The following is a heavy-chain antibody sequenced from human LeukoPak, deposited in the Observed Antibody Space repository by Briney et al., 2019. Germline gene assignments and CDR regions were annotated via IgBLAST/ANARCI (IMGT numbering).Heavy chain of an antibody. J-gene: IGHJ4*02. CDR1: GFTFSSYA. CDR2: ISGSGGST. CDR3: AKVGSSSWATIFDY. V-gene: IGHV3-23*01. D-gene: IGHD6-13*01. Sequence: PGGSPRLSCAASGFTFSSYAMSWVRQAPGKGLEWVSAISGSGGSTYYADSVKGRFTISRDNSKNTLYLQMNSLRAEDTAVYYCAKVGSSSWATIFDYWGQGTLVTVSS.